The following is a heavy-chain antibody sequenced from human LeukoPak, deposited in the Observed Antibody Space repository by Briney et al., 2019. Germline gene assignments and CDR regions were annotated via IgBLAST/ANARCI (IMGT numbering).Heavy chain of an antibody. D-gene: IGHD5-18*01. J-gene: IGHJ4*02. CDR2: ISYDGSNK. CDR3: ARDWGYSYGSSDY. V-gene: IGHV3-30-3*01. CDR1: GFTFSRYA. Sequence: GGSLRLSCAASGFTFSRYAMHWVRQAPGKGLEWVAVISYDGSNKYYADSVKGRFTISRDNSKNTLYLQMNSLRAEDTAVYYCARDWGYSYGSSDYWGQGTLVTVSS.